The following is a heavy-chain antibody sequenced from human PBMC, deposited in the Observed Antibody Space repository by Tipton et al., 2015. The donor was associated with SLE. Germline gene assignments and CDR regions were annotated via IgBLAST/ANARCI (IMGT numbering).Heavy chain of an antibody. V-gene: IGHV4-34*01. J-gene: IGHJ4*02. D-gene: IGHD4-23*01. Sequence: TLSLTCAVYGGSFSGYYWSWIRQPPGKGLEWIGEINHSGSTNYNPSLKSRVTISVDTSKNQFSLKLSSVTAADTAVYYCARASTVVTAFDYWGQGTLVTVSS. CDR2: INHSGST. CDR1: GGSFSGYY. CDR3: ARASTVVTAFDY.